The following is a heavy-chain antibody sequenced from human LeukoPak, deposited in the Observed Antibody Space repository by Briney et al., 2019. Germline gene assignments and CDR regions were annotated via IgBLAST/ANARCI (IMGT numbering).Heavy chain of an antibody. Sequence: SETLSLTCAVYGGSFSGYYWSWIRQPPGKGLEWIGEINHSGSTNYNPSLKSRVTISVDTSKNQFSLKLSSVTAADTAVYYCAREGYSSGWYRYWGQGTPVTVSS. CDR3: AREGYSSGWYRY. D-gene: IGHD6-19*01. J-gene: IGHJ4*02. CDR1: GGSFSGYY. CDR2: INHSGST. V-gene: IGHV4-34*01.